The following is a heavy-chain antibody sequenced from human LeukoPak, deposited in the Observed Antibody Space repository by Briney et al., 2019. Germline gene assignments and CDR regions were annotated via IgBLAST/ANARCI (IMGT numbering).Heavy chain of an antibody. CDR1: GFTFSSYA. D-gene: IGHD2-15*01. CDR2: ISYDGSNK. V-gene: IGHV3-30-3*01. Sequence: PGGSLRLSCAASGFTFSSYAMHWVRQAPGKGLEWVAVISYDGSNKYYADSVKGRFTISRDNSKNTLYLQMNSLRAEDTAVYYCARDGGGGYDPNCSGGSCYPFHFDCWGQGTLVTVSS. J-gene: IGHJ4*02. CDR3: ARDGGGGYDPNCSGGSCYPFHFDC.